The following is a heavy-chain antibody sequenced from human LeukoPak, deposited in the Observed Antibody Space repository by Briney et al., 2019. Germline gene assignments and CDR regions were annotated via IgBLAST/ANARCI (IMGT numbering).Heavy chain of an antibody. Sequence: VASVKVSCKASGGTFSSYAISWVRQAPGQGLEWMGRIIPILGIANYAQKFQGRVTITADKSTSTAYMELSSLRSEDTAVYYCARDPVVRGVIDYRGQGTLVTVSS. CDR1: GGTFSSYA. CDR2: IIPILGIA. CDR3: ARDPVVRGVIDY. D-gene: IGHD3-10*01. V-gene: IGHV1-69*04. J-gene: IGHJ4*02.